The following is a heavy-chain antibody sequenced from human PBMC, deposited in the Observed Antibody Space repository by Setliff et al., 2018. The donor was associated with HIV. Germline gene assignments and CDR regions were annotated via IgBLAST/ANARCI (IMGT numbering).Heavy chain of an antibody. Sequence: HPGGSLRLSCEASGFTSSSYWMHWVRQGPGKGLLWVSRINSDGSTKTYADSVKGRFTMSRDNSQNTLYLQMSSLRADDTAIYYCARSGRNGYDSRFYYMDVWGKGTTVTVSS. CDR1: GFTSSSYW. V-gene: IGHV3-74*01. D-gene: IGHD5-12*01. J-gene: IGHJ6*03. CDR3: ARSGRNGYDSRFYYMDV. CDR2: INSDGSTK.